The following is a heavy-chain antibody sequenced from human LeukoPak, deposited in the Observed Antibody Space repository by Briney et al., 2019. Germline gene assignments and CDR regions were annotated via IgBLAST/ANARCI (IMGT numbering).Heavy chain of an antibody. CDR3: ARDRDGSTLGLFDF. D-gene: IGHD2-2*03. V-gene: IGHV3-7*01. CDR2: IKRDGSEK. CDR1: GFTLSSYW. Sequence: PGGSLRLSCAASGFTLSSYWVSWVRQDPGKGLEWVAKIKRDGSEKQYVDSVKGRFTISRDNAKNSLYLEMNSLRAEDTAVYYCARDRDGSTLGLFDFWGQGTLVTVSS. J-gene: IGHJ4*02.